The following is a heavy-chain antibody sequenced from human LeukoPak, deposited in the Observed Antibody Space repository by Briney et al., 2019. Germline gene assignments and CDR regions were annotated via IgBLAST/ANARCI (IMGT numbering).Heavy chain of an antibody. V-gene: IGHV1-8*01. Sequence: GSVKLSCKASGHTFTSYDSNWVRQATGQGLEWMGWMNPNSGNTGYTQKFQGRVTMTKDTSISTAYMELSSLRSEDTAVDCGARRTSGRGGSCYSDGYMDVWGKGTTVTVFS. CDR3: ARRTSGRGGSCYSDGYMDV. J-gene: IGHJ6*03. CDR1: GHTFTSYD. CDR2: MNPNSGNT. D-gene: IGHD2-15*01.